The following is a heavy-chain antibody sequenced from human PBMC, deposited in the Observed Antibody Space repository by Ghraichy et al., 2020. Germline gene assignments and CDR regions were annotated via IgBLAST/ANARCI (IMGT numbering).Heavy chain of an antibody. V-gene: IGHV1-69*13. CDR1: GGTFSSYA. CDR2: IIPIFGTA. D-gene: IGHD5-18*01. J-gene: IGHJ6*03. Sequence: SVKVSCKASGGTFSSYAISWVRQAPGQGLEWMGGIIPIFGTANYAQKFQGRVTITADESTSTAYMELSSLRSEDTAVYYCARGRGGEIQLGYYYYYMDVWGKGTTVTVSS. CDR3: ARGRGGEIQLGYYYYYMDV.